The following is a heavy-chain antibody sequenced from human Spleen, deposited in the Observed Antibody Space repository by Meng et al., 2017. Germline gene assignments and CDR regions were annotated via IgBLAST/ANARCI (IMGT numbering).Heavy chain of an antibody. V-gene: IGHV1-18*04. D-gene: IGHD3-10*01. CDR1: GYTFTAYY. CDR2: LGAHDGDT. Sequence: QVQLVQSGADVKKPGASVKVSCKASGYTFTAYYIHWVRQAPGQGLEWMAWLGAHDGDTSHAPKFQGRVTVSADRPTATAYMELRSLRSDDTAVYYCARGTPGRSYSDYWGQGTLVTVSS. J-gene: IGHJ4*02. CDR3: ARGTPGRSYSDY.